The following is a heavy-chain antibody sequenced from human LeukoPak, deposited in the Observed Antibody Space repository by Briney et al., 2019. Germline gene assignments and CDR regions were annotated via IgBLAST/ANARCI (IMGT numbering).Heavy chain of an antibody. CDR2: ISYDGSNK. CDR3: ARAYSLYDAFDI. V-gene: IGHV3-30*03. CDR1: GFTFSSYG. J-gene: IGHJ3*02. D-gene: IGHD5-12*01. Sequence: GGSLRLSCAASGFTFSSYGMHWVRQAPGKGLEWVAVISYDGSNKYYADSVKGRFTISRDNSKNTLYLQTNSLRAEDTAVYYCARAYSLYDAFDIWGQGTMVTVSS.